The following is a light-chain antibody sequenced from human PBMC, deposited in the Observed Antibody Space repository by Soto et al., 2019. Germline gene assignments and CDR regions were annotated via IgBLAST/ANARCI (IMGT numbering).Light chain of an antibody. Sequence: DVHMTQSPSSLSASVGYSVTIPCRASQSIRSLLAWYQQKPGKAPKVLIYDASSLGSGVPSRFSGSGSGTEFTLTISSLQPDDFATYFCQQYQTYSTFGQGTRLEI. CDR3: QQYQTYST. CDR2: DAS. CDR1: QSIRSL. J-gene: IGKJ5*01. V-gene: IGKV1-5*01.